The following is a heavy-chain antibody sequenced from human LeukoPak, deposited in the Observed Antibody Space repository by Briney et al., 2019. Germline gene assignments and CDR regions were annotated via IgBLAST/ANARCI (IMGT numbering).Heavy chain of an antibody. D-gene: IGHD3-3*01. V-gene: IGHV4-39*01. CDR3: ARTPTYYDSWSGYYPDY. CDR2: IYYSGST. J-gene: IGHJ4*02. Sequence: SETLSLTCTVSGGSISSSSYYWGWIRQPPGKGLEWIGSIYYSGSTYYNPSLKSRVTISVDTSKNQFSLKLSSVTAADTAVYYCARTPTYYDSWSGYYPDYWGQGTLVTVSS. CDR1: GGSISSSSYY.